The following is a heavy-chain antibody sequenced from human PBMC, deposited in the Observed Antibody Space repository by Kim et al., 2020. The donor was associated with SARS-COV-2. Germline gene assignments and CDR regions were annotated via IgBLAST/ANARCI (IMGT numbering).Heavy chain of an antibody. CDR3: ASLVDTAMARDY. CDR1: GFTFSSYS. V-gene: IGHV3-21*01. Sequence: GGSLRLSCAASGFTFSSYSMNWVRQAPGKGLEWVSSISSSSSYIYYADSVKGRFTISRDNAKNSLYLQMNSLRAEDTAVYYCASLVDTAMARDYWGQGTLVTVSS. D-gene: IGHD5-18*01. J-gene: IGHJ4*02. CDR2: ISSSSSYI.